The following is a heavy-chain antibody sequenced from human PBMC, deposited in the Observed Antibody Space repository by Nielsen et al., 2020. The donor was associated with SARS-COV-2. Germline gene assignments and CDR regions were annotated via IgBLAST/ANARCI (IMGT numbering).Heavy chain of an antibody. CDR1: GYTFTGYY. Sequence: ASVKVSCKASGYTFTGYYMHWVRQAPGQGLEWMGRINPNSGGTNYAQKFQGRVTMTRDTSISTAYMELSSLRSEDTAVYYCARDKGDYGSEAAGMDVWGQGTTVTVSS. D-gene: IGHD4-17*01. CDR2: INPNSGGT. J-gene: IGHJ6*02. V-gene: IGHV1-2*06. CDR3: ARDKGDYGSEAAGMDV.